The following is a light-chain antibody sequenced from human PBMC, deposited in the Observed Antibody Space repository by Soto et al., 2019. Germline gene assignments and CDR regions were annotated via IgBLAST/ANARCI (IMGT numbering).Light chain of an antibody. V-gene: IGKV1-33*01. J-gene: IGKJ3*01. CDR2: DAS. Sequence: DIQMTQSPSSLSASVGERVTITCQASQDISNYLNWYQQKAGKATTLLIYDASNLETGVPSRFSGSGSGTDFIFTISSLQPEDIAAYYCQQYDNLPLTFGPGTKVDIK. CDR1: QDISNY. CDR3: QQYDNLPLT.